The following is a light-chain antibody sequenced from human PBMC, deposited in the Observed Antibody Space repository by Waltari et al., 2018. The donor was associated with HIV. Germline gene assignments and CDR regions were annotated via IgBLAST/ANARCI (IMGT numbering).Light chain of an antibody. CDR2: EVN. V-gene: IGLV2-8*01. Sequence: QSALTQPPSASGSPGQSVTISCTGTSSDIGGYNSVSWYQQHPGKAPKLMILEVNKRPSGVPDLVAGSKSGNTASLTVSGLQAEDESVYYCSSYAGSNSLVFGGGTKLTVL. CDR1: SSDIGGYNS. J-gene: IGLJ2*01. CDR3: SSYAGSNSLV.